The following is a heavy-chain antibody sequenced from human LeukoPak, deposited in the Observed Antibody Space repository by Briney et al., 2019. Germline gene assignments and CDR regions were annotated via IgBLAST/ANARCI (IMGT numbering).Heavy chain of an antibody. CDR1: GYSFTSYW. Sequence: GESLKISCKGSGYSFTSYWIGWVRQVPGKGLEWMGIIYPGDSDTRYSPSFQGQVTISADKSVSTAYLQWSSLKASDTAMYYCARTYCSSTSCYLFDYWGQGTLVTVSS. J-gene: IGHJ4*02. CDR2: IYPGDSDT. CDR3: ARTYCSSTSCYLFDY. D-gene: IGHD2-2*01. V-gene: IGHV5-51*01.